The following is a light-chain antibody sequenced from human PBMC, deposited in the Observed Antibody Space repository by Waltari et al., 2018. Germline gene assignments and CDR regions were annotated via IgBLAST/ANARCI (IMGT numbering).Light chain of an antibody. J-gene: IGKJ4*01. Sequence: ELVLTQSPATLSLSPGERATLSGRASQSFSSYLAWYQQKPGQAPRLLIYDASNSATGIPARFSGSGSGTDFTLTISSLEPEDFAVYYCQQRSNWHTFGGGTKVEIK. CDR1: QSFSSY. CDR2: DAS. V-gene: IGKV3-11*01. CDR3: QQRSNWHT.